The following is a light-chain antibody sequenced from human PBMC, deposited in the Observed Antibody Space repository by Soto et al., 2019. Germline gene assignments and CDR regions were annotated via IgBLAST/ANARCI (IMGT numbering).Light chain of an antibody. J-gene: IGLJ1*01. V-gene: IGLV2-11*01. CDR1: SREVCGYNY. Sequence: QSSLTPPRPVSGAPWQSVTISFPGTSREVCGYNYFSLYQQHPGKAPKLITYDVNERPSGVPDRFSGSKSGNTASLTISGLQAEDEADYYCCSYAGGYTLYVFGTGTKVTVL. CDR2: DVN. CDR3: CSYAGGYTLYV.